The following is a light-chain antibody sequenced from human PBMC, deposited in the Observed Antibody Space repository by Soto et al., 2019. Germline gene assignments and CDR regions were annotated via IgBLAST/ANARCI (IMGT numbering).Light chain of an antibody. CDR3: QQYGRPPL. J-gene: IGKJ4*01. CDR1: QSVSSSY. Sequence: EIVLTQSPGTLSLSPGERATLSCRASQSVSSSYLAWYQQKPGQAPRLLIYGASSRATGIPDRFSGSGSGTDFTLTISRLEPEDFAVYYCQQYGRPPLFAGGTKV. CDR2: GAS. V-gene: IGKV3-20*01.